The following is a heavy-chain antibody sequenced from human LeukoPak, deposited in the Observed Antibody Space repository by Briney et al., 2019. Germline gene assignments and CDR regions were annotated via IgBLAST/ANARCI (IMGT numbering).Heavy chain of an antibody. Sequence: GGSLTLSCTGSGFTFNDYYMSWVRQAPGQGLEWLSFISAGGYPIYYADSVRGRFTISQDTAQNSLYLQMYSLRVEHTAVYYCVMTAGPPTDHWGQGALVTVSS. J-gene: IGHJ4*01. CDR1: GFTFNDYY. CDR3: VMTAGPPTDH. CDR2: ISAGGYPI. V-gene: IGHV3-11*04.